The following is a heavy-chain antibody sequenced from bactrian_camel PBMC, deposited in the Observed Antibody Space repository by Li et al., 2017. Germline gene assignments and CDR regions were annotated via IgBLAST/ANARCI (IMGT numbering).Heavy chain of an antibody. D-gene: IGHD5*01. J-gene: IGHJ7*01. V-gene: IGHV3S31*01. CDR1: GFAFSSYY. Sequence: VQLVESGGGLVQPGGSLRLSCAVSGFAFSSYYMSWVRQAPGKGLEWVSSINSGGTSTYYADDVKGRFTISRDNAAKTLYLQLSSLKTEDTAMYYCKAETRGWCMGNYGKDYWGKGTQVTVS. CDR2: INSGGTST.